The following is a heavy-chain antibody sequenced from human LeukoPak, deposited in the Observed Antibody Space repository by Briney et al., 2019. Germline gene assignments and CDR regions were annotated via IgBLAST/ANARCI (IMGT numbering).Heavy chain of an antibody. CDR3: ARDSGWFGEFLV. V-gene: IGHV3-33*01. D-gene: IGHD3-10*01. CDR1: GFTFSSYG. Sequence: GGSLRLSCAASGFTFSSYGMHWVRQAPGKGLEWVAVIRYDGSNRYYADSVKGRFTISRDNSKNTLYLQMNSLRAEDTAVYYCARDSGWFGEFLVWGQGTLVTVSS. CDR2: IRYDGSNR. J-gene: IGHJ4*02.